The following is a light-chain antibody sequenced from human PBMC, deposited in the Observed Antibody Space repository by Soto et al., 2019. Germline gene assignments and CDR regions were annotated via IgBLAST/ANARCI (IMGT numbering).Light chain of an antibody. Sequence: EVVLTQSPATLSVSPGEGVTLSCRASQGIGDTLAWYQHKPGQAPRLLIYGASTRATGIPDRFSGSGSGTDFTLTISRLEPEDFAVYYCQQFGNSPPLTFGGGTKVDIK. J-gene: IGKJ4*01. V-gene: IGKV3-20*01. CDR2: GAS. CDR1: QGIGDT. CDR3: QQFGNSPPLT.